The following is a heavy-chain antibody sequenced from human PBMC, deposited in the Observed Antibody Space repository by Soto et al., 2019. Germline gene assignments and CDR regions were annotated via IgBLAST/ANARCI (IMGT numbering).Heavy chain of an antibody. D-gene: IGHD2-8*01. J-gene: IGHJ6*02. Sequence: SETLSLACTVSGGSISSYYWSWIRQPAGKGLEWIGRIYTSGSTNYNPSPKSRVTMSVDTSKNQFSLKLSSVTAADTAVYYCARDSRVYADYYYYGMDVWGQGTTVTVSS. CDR3: ARDSRVYADYYYYGMDV. CDR2: IYTSGST. CDR1: GGSISSYY. V-gene: IGHV4-4*07.